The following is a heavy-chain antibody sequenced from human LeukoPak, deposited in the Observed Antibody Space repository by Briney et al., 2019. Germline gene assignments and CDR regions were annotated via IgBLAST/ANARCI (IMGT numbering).Heavy chain of an antibody. CDR1: GGSISSSSYY. CDR2: IYYSGST. J-gene: IGHJ3*02. CDR3: ARDLDYYDSSGYFFDI. D-gene: IGHD3-22*01. Sequence: SETLSLTCTVSGGSISSSSYYWGWIRQPPGKGLEWLGSIYYSGSTYYNPSLKSRVTISVDTSKNQFSLKLSSVTAADTAVYYCARDLDYYDSSGYFFDIWGQGTMVTVSS. V-gene: IGHV4-39*07.